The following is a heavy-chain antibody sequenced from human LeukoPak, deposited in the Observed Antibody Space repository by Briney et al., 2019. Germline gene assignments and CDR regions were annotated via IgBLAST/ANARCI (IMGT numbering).Heavy chain of an antibody. V-gene: IGHV1-2*02. CDR1: GYTFTSYD. J-gene: IGHJ5*02. D-gene: IGHD2-15*01. CDR3: ARDCSGGSCKLNWFDP. Sequence: ASVKVSCKASGYTFTSYDINWVRQATGQGLEWMGWINPNSGGTNYAQKFQGRVTMTRDTSISTAYMELSRLRSDDTAVYYCARDCSGGSCKLNWFDPWGQGTLVTVSS. CDR2: INPNSGGT.